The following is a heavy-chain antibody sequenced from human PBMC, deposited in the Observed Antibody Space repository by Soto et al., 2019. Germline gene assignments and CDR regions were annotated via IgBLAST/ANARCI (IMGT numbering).Heavy chain of an antibody. CDR1: GGSISTSSYY. D-gene: IGHD3-22*01. V-gene: IGHV4-39*01. CDR2: IYYSGST. Sequence: QLQLQESGPGLVKPSETLSLTCTVSGGSISTSSYYWGWIRQPPGKGLEWIGSIYYSGSTYYNPSLRSRVTRSVDTSKNQFSLKLSSVTAADTAVYYCARDYDSSGDYWGQGTRVTVSS. J-gene: IGHJ4*02. CDR3: ARDYDSSGDY.